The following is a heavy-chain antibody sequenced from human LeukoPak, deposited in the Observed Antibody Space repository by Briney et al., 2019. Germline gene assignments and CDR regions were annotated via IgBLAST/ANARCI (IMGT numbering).Heavy chain of an antibody. Sequence: PGGSLRLSCAASGFIFSRNGMHWVRQAPGKGLEWVAFMSYDGRNKQYADSVKGRFTTSRDNSKNTLYLQMNSLRAEDTAVYYCANIPLNLYASPGDSSGTNGFDYWGQGTLVTVSS. CDR2: MSYDGRNK. J-gene: IGHJ4*02. D-gene: IGHD3-22*01. V-gene: IGHV3-30*02. CDR3: ANIPLNLYASPGDSSGTNGFDY. CDR1: GFIFSRNG.